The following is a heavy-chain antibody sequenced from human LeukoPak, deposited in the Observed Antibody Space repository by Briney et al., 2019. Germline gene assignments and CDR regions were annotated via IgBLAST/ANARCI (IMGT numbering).Heavy chain of an antibody. V-gene: IGHV4-39*01. J-gene: IGHJ5*02. D-gene: IGHD1-14*01. CDR2: IYYSGST. Sequence: SETLSLTCNVSGGSISSSSYYWGWIRQPPGKGLEWIGSIYYSGSTYYNPSLKSRVTISVDTSKNQFSLKLNSVTAADTAVYYCAGLIRPGWFDPWGQGTLVTVSS. CDR3: AGLIRPGWFDP. CDR1: GGSISSSSYY.